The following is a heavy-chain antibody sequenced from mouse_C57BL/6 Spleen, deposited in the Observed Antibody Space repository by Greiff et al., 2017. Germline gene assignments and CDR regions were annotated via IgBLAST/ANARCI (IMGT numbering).Heavy chain of an antibody. J-gene: IGHJ3*01. V-gene: IGHV1-53*01. D-gene: IGHD5-5*01. CDR2: INPSNGGT. CDR3: ASGDLPRGLPAWFAY. CDR1: GYTFTSYW. Sequence: QVQLKQPGTELVKPGASVKLSCKASGYTFTSYWMHWVKQRPGQGLEWIGNINPSNGGTNYNEKFKSKATLTVDKSSSTAYMQLSSLTSEDSAVYYCASGDLPRGLPAWFAYWGQGTLVTVSA.